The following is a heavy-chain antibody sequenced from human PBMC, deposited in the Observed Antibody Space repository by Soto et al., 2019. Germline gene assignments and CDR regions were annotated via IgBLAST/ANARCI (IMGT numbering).Heavy chain of an antibody. CDR3: ARGHYYYDSSGYSNYYYGMDV. CDR2: LYYSGST. J-gene: IGHJ6*02. Sequence: SETLSLTCSVSGGSISSGYYYWSWIRQPPGKGLEWIGYLYYSGSTYYNPSLKSRVTISVDTSKNQFSLKLSSVTTADTAVYYCARGHYYYDSSGYSNYYYGMDVWGQGTTVTVSS. CDR1: GGSISSGYYY. D-gene: IGHD3-22*01. V-gene: IGHV4-61*01.